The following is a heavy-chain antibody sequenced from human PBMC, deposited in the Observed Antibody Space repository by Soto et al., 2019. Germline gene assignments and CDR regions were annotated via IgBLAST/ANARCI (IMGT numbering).Heavy chain of an antibody. Sequence: ASVKVSCKASGYTFTSYGISWVRQAPGLGLEWMGWISAYKGNTNYAQKLQGRVTMTTDTSTSTAYMELRSLRSDDTAVYYCARDRKLSIAARGWFDPWGQGTLVTVSS. CDR1: GYTFTSYG. J-gene: IGHJ5*02. V-gene: IGHV1-18*01. CDR3: ARDRKLSIAARGWFDP. D-gene: IGHD6-6*01. CDR2: ISAYKGNT.